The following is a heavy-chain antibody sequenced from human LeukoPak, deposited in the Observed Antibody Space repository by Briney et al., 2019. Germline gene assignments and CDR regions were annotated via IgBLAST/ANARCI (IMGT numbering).Heavy chain of an antibody. J-gene: IGHJ4*02. CDR3: ARGSSTSCYDY. Sequence: SETLSLTCAVYGRSFSGYYWSWIRQPPGKGLEGIGEINHSGSTNYNPSLKSRVTISVDTSKNKFSLKLSSVTAADTAVYYCARGSSTSCYDYWGQGTLVTVSS. CDR2: INHSGST. V-gene: IGHV4-34*01. D-gene: IGHD2-2*01. CDR1: GRSFSGYY.